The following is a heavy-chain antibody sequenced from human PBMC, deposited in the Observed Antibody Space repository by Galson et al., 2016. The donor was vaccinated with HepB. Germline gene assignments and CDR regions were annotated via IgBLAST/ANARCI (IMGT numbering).Heavy chain of an antibody. CDR3: ARRHGSATGPSFDY. J-gene: IGHJ4*02. CDR1: GFTFSNYN. D-gene: IGHD1-26*01. CDR2: ISSSSSTI. V-gene: IGHV3-48*01. Sequence: SLRLSCAASGFTFSNYNMNWVHQAPGKGLEWVSYISSSSSTIYYADSVKGRFTVSRDNAKNSLYLQMNSLRAEDTAVYYCARRHGSATGPSFDYWGQGTLVTVSS.